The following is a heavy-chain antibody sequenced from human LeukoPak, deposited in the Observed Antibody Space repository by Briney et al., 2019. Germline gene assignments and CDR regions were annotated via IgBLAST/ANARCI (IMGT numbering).Heavy chain of an antibody. J-gene: IGHJ4*02. Sequence: ASVKVSCKASGYTFTGYYMHWVRQAPGQGLEWMGWINPNSGGTNYAQKFQVRGTMTRDTSISTAYMELSRLRSDDTAVYYCARNGVPRFLGDLDYWGQGTLVTVSS. V-gene: IGHV1-2*02. CDR1: GYTFTGYY. D-gene: IGHD2-21*02. CDR3: ARNGVPRFLGDLDY. CDR2: INPNSGGT.